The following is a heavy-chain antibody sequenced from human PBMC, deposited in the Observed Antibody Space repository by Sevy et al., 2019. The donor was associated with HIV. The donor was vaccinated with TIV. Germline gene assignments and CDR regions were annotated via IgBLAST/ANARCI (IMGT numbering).Heavy chain of an antibody. V-gene: IGHV3-30*18. CDR3: TKDPPVYGDFPYGMDV. J-gene: IGHJ6*02. CDR2: ISHDGSKK. CDR1: GFIFDDYG. Sequence: GGSLRLSCVGSGFIFDDYGMHWVRQAPGKGLEWVALISHDGSKKYYADSVKGRFTISRDKFKNTLYLQMNTLRRDDTAAYFCTKDPPVYGDFPYGMDVWGQGTTVTVSS. D-gene: IGHD4-17*01.